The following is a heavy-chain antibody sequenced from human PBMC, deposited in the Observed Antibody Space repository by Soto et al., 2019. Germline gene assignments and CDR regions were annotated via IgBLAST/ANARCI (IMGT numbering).Heavy chain of an antibody. J-gene: IGHJ4*02. Sequence: QVQLVQSGAEVKKPGSPVKVSCKASGGTFSTYAISWVRQAPGQGLEWMGGIIPIFGTANYAQKFQDRVTITADESTSTAYMELSSLRSEYTAVYYCAKSRNSGYVYFHYWGQGTLVTVSS. CDR1: GGTFSTYA. D-gene: IGHD5-12*01. CDR3: AKSRNSGYVYFHY. CDR2: IIPIFGTA. V-gene: IGHV1-69*12.